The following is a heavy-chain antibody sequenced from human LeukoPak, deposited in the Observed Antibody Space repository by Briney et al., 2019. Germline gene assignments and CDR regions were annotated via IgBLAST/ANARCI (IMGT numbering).Heavy chain of an antibody. CDR3: AREGNPVYGSGSSYWYFDL. V-gene: IGHV4-30-4*01. Sequence: SETLSLTCTVSGGSISSGDYYWSWIRQPPGKGLEWIGYIYYSGSTYYNPSLKSRVTISVDTSKNQFSLKLSSVTAADTAVYYCAREGNPVYGSGSSYWYFDLWGRGTLVTVSS. D-gene: IGHD3-10*01. CDR2: IYYSGST. J-gene: IGHJ2*01. CDR1: GGSISSGDYY.